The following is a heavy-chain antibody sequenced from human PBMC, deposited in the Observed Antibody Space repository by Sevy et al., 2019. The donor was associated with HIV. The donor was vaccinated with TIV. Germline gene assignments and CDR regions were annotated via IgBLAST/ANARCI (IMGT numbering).Heavy chain of an antibody. V-gene: IGHV1-69*13. CDR2: IIPIFGTA. J-gene: IGHJ6*03. CDR3: ARVVPAAIASGYYYYYMDV. Sequence: ASVKVSCKASGGTFSSYAISWVRQAPGQGLEWMGGIIPIFGTANYAQKFQGRVTITADESTSTAYMELSSLRSEDTAMYYCARVVPAAIASGYYYYYMDVWGKGTTVTVSS. D-gene: IGHD2-2*01. CDR1: GGTFSSYA.